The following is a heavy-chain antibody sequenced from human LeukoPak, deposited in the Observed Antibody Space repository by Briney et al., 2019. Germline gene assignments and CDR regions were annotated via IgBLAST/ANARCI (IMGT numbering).Heavy chain of an antibody. CDR1: GGSISSSSYY. D-gene: IGHD5-18*01. CDR2: IYYSGST. CDR3: ARQTDTAMVPFDY. V-gene: IGHV4-39*01. J-gene: IGHJ4*02. Sequence: SETLSLTCTVSGGSISSSSYYWGWIRQPPGKGLEWIGRIYYSGSTYYNPSLKSRVTISVDTSKNQFSLKLSSVTAADTAVYYCARQTDTAMVPFDYWGQGTLVTVSS.